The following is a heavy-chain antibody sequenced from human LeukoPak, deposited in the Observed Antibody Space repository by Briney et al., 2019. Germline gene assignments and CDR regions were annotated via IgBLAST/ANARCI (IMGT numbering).Heavy chain of an antibody. CDR3: AREEWELEIDY. CDR1: GYTFTSYG. J-gene: IGHJ4*02. D-gene: IGHD1-26*01. V-gene: IGHV1-2*02. Sequence: ASVKVSCKASGYTFTSYGISWVRQAPGQGLEWMGWINPNSGGTNYAQKFQGRVTMTRDTSISTAYMELSRLRSDDTAVYYCAREEWELEIDYWGQGTLVTVSS. CDR2: INPNSGGT.